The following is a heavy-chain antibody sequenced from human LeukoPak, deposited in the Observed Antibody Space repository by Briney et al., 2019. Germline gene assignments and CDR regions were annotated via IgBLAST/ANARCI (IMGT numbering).Heavy chain of an antibody. CDR1: GFRFRSYW. CDR3: VRELVVGPAEYFQS. CDR2: INEDGNEK. J-gene: IGHJ1*01. Sequence: PGGSLRLPCVASGFRFRSYWMAWIRHAPGRGLEWVANINEDGNEKYYLDSVRGRFIISRDNARNSLFLQMNSLRGEDTGVYYCVRELVVGPAEYFQSWGQGTLVAVSS. D-gene: IGHD1-26*01. V-gene: IGHV3-7*01.